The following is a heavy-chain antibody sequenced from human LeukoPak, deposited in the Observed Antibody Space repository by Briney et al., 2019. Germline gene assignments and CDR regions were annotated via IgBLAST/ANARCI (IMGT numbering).Heavy chain of an antibody. J-gene: IGHJ4*02. CDR3: ARKGLPDY. V-gene: IGHV3-7*01. Sequence: GGSLRLSCVASGFTVSSNYMSWVRQAPGKGLEWVANIKQDGSVKYFVDSVKGRFTISRDNARNSLYLQMNSLGAEDTAVYYCARKGLPDYWGQGTLVTVSS. CDR1: GFTVSSNY. CDR2: IKQDGSVK.